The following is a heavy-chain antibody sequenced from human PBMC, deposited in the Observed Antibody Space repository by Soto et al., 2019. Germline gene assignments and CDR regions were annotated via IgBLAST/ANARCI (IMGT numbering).Heavy chain of an antibody. CDR2: MYYSGSS. CDR3: ARQRLLRLKPDFDI. D-gene: IGHD2-21*02. J-gene: IGHJ4*02. V-gene: IGHV4-39*01. Sequence: SETLSLTCSVSGGSTSDKSYFWGWVRQSPGKGLEWIGSMYYSGSSYYNPSLKSRVAISVDTSRNQFSLKLRSVTAADTAVYFCARQRLLRLKPDFDIWGQGTLVTVSS. CDR1: GGSTSDKSYF.